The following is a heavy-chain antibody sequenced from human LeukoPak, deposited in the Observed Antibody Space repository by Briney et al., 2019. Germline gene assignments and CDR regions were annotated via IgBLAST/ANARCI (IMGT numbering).Heavy chain of an antibody. Sequence: PGGSLRLSCAASGFTFSTFEMNWVRLAPGKGLEGVSYISSSSTIYYADSVKGRFTISRDNAKNSLYLQMNSLRDEDTAVYYCAREVYDILTGYSYYFDYWGQGTLVTVSS. CDR1: GFTFSTFE. CDR2: ISSSSTI. J-gene: IGHJ4*02. D-gene: IGHD3-9*01. CDR3: AREVYDILTGYSYYFDY. V-gene: IGHV3-48*02.